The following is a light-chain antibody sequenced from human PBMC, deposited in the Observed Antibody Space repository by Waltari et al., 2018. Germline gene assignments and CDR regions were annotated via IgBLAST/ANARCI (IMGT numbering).Light chain of an antibody. J-gene: IGLJ2*01. V-gene: IGLV3-1*01. CDR3: QAWDITTKVV. CDR2: QDN. Sequence: SYELTQPPSISVSPGQTARLTCSGEKLADKYVSWYQQKSGQSPTLVIYQDNKRPSGIPERLSGSNSGNTATLTISETQTFDEADFYCQAWDITTKVVFGGGTKLTVL. CDR1: KLADKY.